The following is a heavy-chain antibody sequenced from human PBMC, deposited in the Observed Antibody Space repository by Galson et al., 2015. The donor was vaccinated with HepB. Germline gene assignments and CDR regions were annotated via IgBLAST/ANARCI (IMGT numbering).Heavy chain of an antibody. D-gene: IGHD1-14*01. CDR1: GYSFSNYG. J-gene: IGHJ6*02. CDR3: ARDSRPELRLNNYFSYGMDV. CDR2: FSGYDGST. Sequence: SVKVSCKASGYSFSNYGLSWIRQAPGPGLEWMGWFSGYDGSTNYAQKFQGRVTMTADASTGTAYLELTNLRSDDTAVYYCARDSRPELRLNNYFSYGMDVWGQGSAVTVSS. V-gene: IGHV1-18*01.